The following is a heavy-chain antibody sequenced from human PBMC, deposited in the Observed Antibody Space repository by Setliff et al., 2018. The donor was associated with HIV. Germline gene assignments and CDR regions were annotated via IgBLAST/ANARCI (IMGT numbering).Heavy chain of an antibody. J-gene: IGHJ6*03. D-gene: IGHD1-7*01. CDR3: TSSPGTTRYFYYMDV. V-gene: IGHV1-18*01. CDR2: ISAYNGNT. CDR1: GGTFSSYA. Sequence: ASVKVSCKASGGTFSSYAISWVRQAPGQGLEWMGWISAYNGNTDYAQKFQGRVTMTTDTSTSTAYMELRSLRSDDTAVYYCTSSPGTTRYFYYMDVWGKGTTVTVSS.